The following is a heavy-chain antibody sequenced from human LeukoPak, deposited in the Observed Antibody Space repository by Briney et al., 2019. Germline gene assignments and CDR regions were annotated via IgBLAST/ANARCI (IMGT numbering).Heavy chain of an antibody. CDR3: ARLATMYRSGWFYFDY. CDR1: GDSFTSYW. D-gene: IGHD6-19*01. V-gene: IGHV5-51*01. Sequence: GESLKISCKGSGDSFTSYWIGWVRQMPGKGLEWMGIIYPGDSDTRYSPSFQGQVTISADKSISTAYLQWSSLKASDTAIYYCARLATMYRSGWFYFDYWGQGALVTVSS. J-gene: IGHJ4*02. CDR2: IYPGDSDT.